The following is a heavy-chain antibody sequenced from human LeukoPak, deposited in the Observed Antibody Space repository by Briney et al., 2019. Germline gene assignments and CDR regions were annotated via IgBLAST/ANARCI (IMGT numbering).Heavy chain of an antibody. CDR2: IYTSGST. J-gene: IGHJ2*01. V-gene: IGHV4-4*07. Sequence: SETLSLTCTASGGSISSYYWSWIRQPAGKGLEWIGRIYTSGSTNYNPSLKSRVTMSVDTSKNQFSLKLSSVTAADTAVYYCARDTWGSGWYNWYFDLWGRGTLVTVSS. CDR1: GGSISSYY. D-gene: IGHD6-19*01. CDR3: ARDTWGSGWYNWYFDL.